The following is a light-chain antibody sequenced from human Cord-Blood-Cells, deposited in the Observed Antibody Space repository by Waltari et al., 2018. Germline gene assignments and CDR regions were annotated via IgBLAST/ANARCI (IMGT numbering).Light chain of an antibody. CDR2: DAS. J-gene: IGKJ5*01. Sequence: DIVLTQSPATLSLSPGVRATLSCRASQSVSNYLAWYQQKPGQAPRLLIYDASNRATGIPARFSGSGSGTDFTLTISSLEPEDFAVYYCQQRSNWITFGQGTRLEIK. V-gene: IGKV3-11*01. CDR1: QSVSNY. CDR3: QQRSNWIT.